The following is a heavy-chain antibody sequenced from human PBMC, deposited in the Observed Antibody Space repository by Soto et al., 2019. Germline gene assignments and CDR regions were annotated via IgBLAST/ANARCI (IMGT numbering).Heavy chain of an antibody. CDR2: ISSSGSTI. CDR1: GFTFSDYY. J-gene: IGHJ4*02. V-gene: IGHV3-11*01. Sequence: QVQLVESGGGLVKPGGSLRLSCAASGFTFSDYYMSWIHQAPGKGLEWVSYISSSGSTIYYADSVKGRFTISRDNAKNSLYLQMNSLRAEDTAVYYCASGSWPIFGVVTPPGNDYWGQGTLVTVSS. CDR3: ASGSWPIFGVVTPPGNDY. D-gene: IGHD3-3*01.